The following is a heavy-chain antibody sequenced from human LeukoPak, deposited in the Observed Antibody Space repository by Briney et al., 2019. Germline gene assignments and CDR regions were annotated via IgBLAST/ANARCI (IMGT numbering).Heavy chain of an antibody. V-gene: IGHV4-34*01. D-gene: IGHD3-10*01. CDR3: ARHCRVTMVRGVTEFGSRWDY. CDR2: INHSGST. CDR1: GGSFSGYY. Sequence: PSETLSLTCAVYGGSFSGYYWSWIRQPPGKGLEWIGEINHSGSTNYNPSLKSRVTISVDTSKNQFSLQLSSVTAADTAVYYCARHCRVTMVRGVTEFGSRWDYWGQGTLVTVSS. J-gene: IGHJ4*02.